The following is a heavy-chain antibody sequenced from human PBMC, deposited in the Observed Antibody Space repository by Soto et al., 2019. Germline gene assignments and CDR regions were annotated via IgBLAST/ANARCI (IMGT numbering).Heavy chain of an antibody. Sequence: ASVKVSCKPSGYSFTAFYIHWVRQAPGQGLEWMGWVDPNSGATRNAQNFQGRVTMTRDTSTSTVYMELNWLRSDDTAVYYCARDNYGHLDYWGQGTLVTVSS. V-gene: IGHV1-2*02. CDR1: GYSFTAFY. CDR3: ARDNYGHLDY. J-gene: IGHJ4*02. D-gene: IGHD3-10*01. CDR2: VDPNSGAT.